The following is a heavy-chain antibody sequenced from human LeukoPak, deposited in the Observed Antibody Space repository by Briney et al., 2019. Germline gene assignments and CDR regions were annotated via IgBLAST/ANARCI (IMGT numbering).Heavy chain of an antibody. CDR3: ARDRNTDFWSGYYTNYCDY. J-gene: IGHJ4*02. D-gene: IGHD3-3*01. Sequence: PGGSLRLSCAASGFTFSDYYMSWIRQAPGKGLEWVSYISSSGSTIYYADPVKGRFTISRDNAKNSLYLQMNSLRAEDTAVYYCARDRNTDFWSGYYTNYCDYWGQGTLVTVSS. CDR2: ISSSGSTI. V-gene: IGHV3-11*04. CDR1: GFTFSDYY.